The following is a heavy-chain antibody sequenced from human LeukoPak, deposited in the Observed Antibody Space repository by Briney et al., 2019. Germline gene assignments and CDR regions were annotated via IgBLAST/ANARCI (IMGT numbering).Heavy chain of an antibody. D-gene: IGHD2-15*01. Sequence: GGSLRLSCAASGFTFSNAWMSWVRQAPGKGLEWVGRIKNKTDGGTTDYAAPVKGRFTISRDDSKNTLYLQMNSLKTEDTAVYYCTTDPVIVVVVWGQGTLVTVSS. CDR1: GFTFSNAW. V-gene: IGHV3-15*01. J-gene: IGHJ4*02. CDR3: TTDPVIVVVV. CDR2: IKNKTDGGTT.